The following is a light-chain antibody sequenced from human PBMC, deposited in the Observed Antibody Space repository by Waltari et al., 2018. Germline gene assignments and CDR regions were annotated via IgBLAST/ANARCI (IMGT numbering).Light chain of an antibody. CDR1: SSDVGNYNL. V-gene: IGLV2-23*01. J-gene: IGLJ3*02. CDR3: CSYAGSYTWV. Sequence: QSALTQPASVSGSPGQSITISCTGTSSDVGNYNLVPWYPQYPGKAPEVMIYDDNRRPSGVSDRFSGSKSGNTASLTISGVQAEDEADYYCCSYAGSYTWVFGGGTKLTVL. CDR2: DDN.